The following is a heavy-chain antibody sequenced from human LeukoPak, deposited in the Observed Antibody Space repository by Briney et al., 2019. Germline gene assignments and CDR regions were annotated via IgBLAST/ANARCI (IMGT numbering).Heavy chain of an antibody. CDR1: GFTFSVET. J-gene: IGHJ4*02. V-gene: IGHV3-23*01. Sequence: GGSLRLSCAASGFTFSVETMTWVRQAPRKGLEWVSIISDNGDYTYYADSVKGRFTISRDNSKNTLYLQMNSLRAEDTAVYYCAKLPRIAAAALVVDYWGQGTLVTVSS. D-gene: IGHD6-13*01. CDR3: AKLPRIAAAALVVDY. CDR2: ISDNGDYT.